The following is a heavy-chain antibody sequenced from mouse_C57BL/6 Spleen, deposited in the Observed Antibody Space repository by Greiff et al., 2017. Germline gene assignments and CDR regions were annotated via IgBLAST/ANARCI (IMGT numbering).Heavy chain of an antibody. CDR2: INPGSGGT. CDR3: ATGTWFAY. CDR1: GYAFTNYL. V-gene: IGHV1-54*01. Sequence: QVQLKESGAELVRPGTSVKVSCKASGYAFTNYLIEWVKQRPGQGLEWIGVINPGSGGTKYNEKFQGKATLTADKSSSTAYMQLSSLTSEDSAVYFCATGTWFAYWGQGTLVTVSA. J-gene: IGHJ3*01. D-gene: IGHD4-1*01.